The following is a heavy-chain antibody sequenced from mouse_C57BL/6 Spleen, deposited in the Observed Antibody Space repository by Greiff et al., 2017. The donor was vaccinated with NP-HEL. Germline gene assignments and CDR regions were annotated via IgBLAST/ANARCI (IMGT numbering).Heavy chain of an antibody. J-gene: IGHJ3*01. CDR2: IWGVGST. CDR1: GFSLTSYG. D-gene: IGHD2-4*01. V-gene: IGHV2-6*01. Sequence: VNVVESGPGLVAPSQSLSITCTVSGFSLTSYGVDWVRQSPGKGLEWLGVIWGVGSTNYNSALKSRLSISKDNSKSQVFLKMNSLQTDDTAMYYCATMGDYDGFAYWGQGTLVTVSA. CDR3: ATMGDYDGFAY.